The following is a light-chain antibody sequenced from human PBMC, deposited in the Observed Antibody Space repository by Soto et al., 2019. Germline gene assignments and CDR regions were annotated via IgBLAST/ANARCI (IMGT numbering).Light chain of an antibody. CDR2: GAS. Sequence: EIVMTQSPATLSVSPGERATLSCRASQSVSSNLAWYQQKPGQAPRLLIYGASTRATGIPARFSGSGSGTEFTLTISSLQPEDFVVYYCQQYNNWPPLTFGGGTKVEIK. V-gene: IGKV3-15*01. CDR1: QSVSSN. J-gene: IGKJ4*01. CDR3: QQYNNWPPLT.